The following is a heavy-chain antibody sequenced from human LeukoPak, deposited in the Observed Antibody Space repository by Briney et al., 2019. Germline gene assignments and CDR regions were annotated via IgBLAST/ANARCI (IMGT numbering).Heavy chain of an antibody. V-gene: IGHV3-30-3*01. J-gene: IGHJ4*02. CDR1: GFTFSSYA. D-gene: IGHD3-22*01. CDR3: AREREKDYYDSSGYSYYFDY. Sequence: GGSLRLSCAASGFTFSSYAMHWVRQAPGKGLEWVAVISYDGSNKYYADSVKGRFTISRDNSKNTLYLQMNSLRAEDTAVYYCAREREKDYYDSSGYSYYFDYWGQGTLVTVSS. CDR2: ISYDGSNK.